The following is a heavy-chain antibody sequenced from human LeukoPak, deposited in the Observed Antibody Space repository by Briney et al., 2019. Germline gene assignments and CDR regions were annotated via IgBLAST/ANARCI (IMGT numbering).Heavy chain of an antibody. J-gene: IGHJ4*02. CDR3: ARYDSRGSASTKFDY. Sequence: QTSETLSLTCAVSGHSLGKNYYWGWIRQSPGKGLEWIGRIYGRASTSYNPSLMNRVTMSVDTSKNHFSLQLTSVTAADTAVYYCARYDSRGSASTKFDYWGPGIQVTVSS. V-gene: IGHV4-38-2*01. CDR2: IYGRAST. CDR1: GHSLGKNYY. D-gene: IGHD3-3*01.